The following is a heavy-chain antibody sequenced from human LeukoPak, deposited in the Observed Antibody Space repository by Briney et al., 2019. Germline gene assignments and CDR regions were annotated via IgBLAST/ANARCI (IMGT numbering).Heavy chain of an antibody. J-gene: IGHJ3*02. D-gene: IGHD1-26*01. CDR2: IIPFLGIT. CDR3: ARASGSYYIAAFDI. V-gene: IGHV1-69*04. Sequence: RIIPFLGITNYAQKFQGRVTITADKSRSTAYMELSSLRSEDTAVYYCARASGSYYIAAFDIWGQGTMVTVSS.